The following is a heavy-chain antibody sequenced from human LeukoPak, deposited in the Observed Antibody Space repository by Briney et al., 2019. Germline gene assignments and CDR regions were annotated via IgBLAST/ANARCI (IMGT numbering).Heavy chain of an antibody. CDR1: GFNFSNYE. CDR2: ISDSGETT. V-gene: IGHV3-23*01. CDR3: AKGKDWFDP. J-gene: IGHJ5*02. Sequence: GGSLRLSCGASGFNFSNYEMNWVRQTPGKGLEWTSYISDSGETTYYADSVKGRFTISRDNSKNTLYLQMNSLRVEDTAIYYCAKGKDWFDPWGQGTLVTVSS.